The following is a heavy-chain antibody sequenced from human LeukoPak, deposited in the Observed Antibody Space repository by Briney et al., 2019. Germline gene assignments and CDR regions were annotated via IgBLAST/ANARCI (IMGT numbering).Heavy chain of an antibody. J-gene: IGHJ4*02. Sequence: GGSLRLSCAASGFAFITAWMTSVRQAPGKGLEWVGQIKTNIDGGTRDYAAPVKGRFIISRDDSKNTLFMEMNSLKTQDTAVTCCVTHPPCREDFWRQGTLVAVSS. CDR3: VTHPPCREDF. V-gene: IGHV3-15*01. D-gene: IGHD5-24*01. CDR1: GFAFITAW. CDR2: IKTNIDGGTR.